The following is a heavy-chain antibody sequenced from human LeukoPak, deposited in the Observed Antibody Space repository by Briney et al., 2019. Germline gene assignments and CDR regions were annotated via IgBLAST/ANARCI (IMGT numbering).Heavy chain of an antibody. CDR3: ARRSLWFGELLQLDY. CDR1: GGSISSSSYY. J-gene: IGHJ4*02. V-gene: IGHV4-39*07. CDR2: IYYSGST. Sequence: SETLSLTCTVSGGSISSSSYYWGWIRQPPGKGLEWIGSIYYSGSTYYNPSLKSRVTISVDTSKNQFSLKLSSVTAADTAVYYCARRSLWFGELLQLDYWGQGTLVTVSS. D-gene: IGHD3-10*01.